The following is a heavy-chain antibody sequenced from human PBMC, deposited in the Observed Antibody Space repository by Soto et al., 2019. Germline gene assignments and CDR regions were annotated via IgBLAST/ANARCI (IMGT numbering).Heavy chain of an antibody. V-gene: IGHV3-30*03. J-gene: IGHJ4*02. CDR2: ISRDGGTK. CDR1: GFTFSTYG. Sequence: QVQLVESGGGVVQPGRSLRLSCAASGFTFSTYGMHWVRQAPGKGLEWVAVISRDGGTKYYADSVKGRFTISRDNSRNTLFLEMNSLRGDDMAVYYCTGEVASRYWGQGTLVTVSS. CDR3: TGEVASRY. D-gene: IGHD2-8*02.